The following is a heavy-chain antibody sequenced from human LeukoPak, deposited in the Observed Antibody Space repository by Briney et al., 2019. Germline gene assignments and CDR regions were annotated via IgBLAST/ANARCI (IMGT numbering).Heavy chain of an antibody. V-gene: IGHV3-11*01. J-gene: IGHJ4*02. CDR2: ISSSSHTR. CDR1: GFTFSDYY. Sequence: GGSLRLSCAASGFTFSDYYMSWIRQAPGKGLEWLSYISSSSHTRYYADSVKGRFTISRDNAKNSLYLQMNSLRAEDTAVYYCASAVAGTRNFDYWGQGTLVTVSS. CDR3: ASAVAGTRNFDY. D-gene: IGHD6-19*01.